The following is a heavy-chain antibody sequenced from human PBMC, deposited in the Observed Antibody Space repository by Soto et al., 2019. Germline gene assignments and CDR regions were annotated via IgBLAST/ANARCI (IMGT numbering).Heavy chain of an antibody. CDR1: GFTLGTYV. J-gene: IGHJ4*02. V-gene: IGHV3-23*01. CDR3: AKDRKGSYCSGGTCYSFDY. D-gene: IGHD2-15*01. CDR2: ISGSGGST. Sequence: EVQLLESGGGLVQPGGSLRLSCAASGFTLGTYVMTWVRQAPGKGLEWVSAISGSGGSTNYADPVKGRFTSSRDNTKNTLYLQMNSLRVEDTAVYYCAKDRKGSYCSGGTCYSFDYWGQGTLVTVPS.